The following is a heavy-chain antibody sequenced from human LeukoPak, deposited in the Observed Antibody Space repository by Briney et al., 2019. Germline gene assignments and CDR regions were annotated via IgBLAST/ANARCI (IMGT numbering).Heavy chain of an antibody. CDR1: GFTFSGYW. CDR3: AREDAVAGTQINWFDP. CDR2: INSDGSST. V-gene: IGHV3-74*01. J-gene: IGHJ5*02. Sequence: PGGSLRLSCAASGFTFSGYWMHWVRQAPGKGLVWVSRINSDGSSTTYADSVKGRFTISRDNAKNTLYLQMNSLRAEDTAVYYCAREDAVAGTQINWFDPWGQGTLVTVPS. D-gene: IGHD6-19*01.